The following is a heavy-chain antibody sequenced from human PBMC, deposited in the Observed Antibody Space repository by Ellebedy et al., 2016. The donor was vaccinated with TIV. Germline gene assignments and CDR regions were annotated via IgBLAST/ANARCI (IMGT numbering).Heavy chain of an antibody. D-gene: IGHD5-18*01. CDR2: TSYDGRDT. Sequence: PGGSLRPSCAASGFTFSSYGMHWVRQTPGKGLEWVAVTSYDGRDTFYADSVKGRFTISRDTSKKTLSLQMDSLRTEDTAVYYCAKEGRLYTYGRTFDYWGQGTLVTVSS. J-gene: IGHJ4*02. V-gene: IGHV3-30*18. CDR1: GFTFSSYG. CDR3: AKEGRLYTYGRTFDY.